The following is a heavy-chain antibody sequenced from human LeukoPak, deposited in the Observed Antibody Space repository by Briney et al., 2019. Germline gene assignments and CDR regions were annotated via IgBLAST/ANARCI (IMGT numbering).Heavy chain of an antibody. CDR1: GYTFTNYG. CDR3: ARDSDWLFDY. D-gene: IGHD3-9*01. V-gene: IGHV1-18*01. CDR2: ISPYNGNT. Sequence: ASVKVSCKAFGYTFTNYGLAWVRQAPGQGLEWMGWISPYNGNTNYAQNLQGRVTMTTDTSTSTAYMELRSLRSDDTAVYYCARDSDWLFDYWGQGTLVTVSS. J-gene: IGHJ4*02.